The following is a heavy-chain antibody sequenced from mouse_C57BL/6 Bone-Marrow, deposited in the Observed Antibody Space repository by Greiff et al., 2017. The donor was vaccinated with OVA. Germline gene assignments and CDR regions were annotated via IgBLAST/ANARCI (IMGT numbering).Heavy chain of an antibody. J-gene: IGHJ2*01. Sequence: ESGPGLVKPSQSLSLTCSVTGYSITSGYSWNWIRQFPGNKLEWMGYISYDGSNNYNPSLKNRISITRDTSKNQFFLKLNSVTTEDTATYYCARDRRGITPGYFDYWGQGTTLTVSS. D-gene: IGHD1-1*01. CDR3: ARDRRGITPGYFDY. V-gene: IGHV3-6*01. CDR1: GYSITSGYS. CDR2: ISYDGSN.